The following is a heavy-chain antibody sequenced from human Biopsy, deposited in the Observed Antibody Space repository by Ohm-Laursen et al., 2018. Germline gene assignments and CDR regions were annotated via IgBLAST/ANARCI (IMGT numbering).Heavy chain of an antibody. CDR3: AKTPRDSFWSGSYKRGLWFDP. CDR1: GGSIMSYY. V-gene: IGHV4-59*07. CDR2: VYNGGIT. J-gene: IGHJ5*02. D-gene: IGHD3-3*01. Sequence: SDTLSLTCSVSGGSIMSYYWTWIWQPPGQGLEWIGHVYNGGITNYNPSLKSRVTISKDTSKDQFSLQVNSVTAADTAVYYCAKTPRDSFWSGSYKRGLWFDPWGQGTLVTVSS.